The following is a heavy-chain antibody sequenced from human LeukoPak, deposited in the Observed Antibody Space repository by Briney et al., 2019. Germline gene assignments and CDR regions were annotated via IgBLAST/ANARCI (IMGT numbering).Heavy chain of an antibody. CDR3: ARDYYGSGSYYQTSIRYYYGMDV. V-gene: IGHV4-61*02. CDR2: IYTSGST. D-gene: IGHD3-10*01. CDR1: GGSISSGSYY. Sequence: PSQTLSLTCTVSGGSISSGSYYWSWIRQPAGKGLEWIGRIYTSGSTNYNPSLKSRVTISVDTSKNQFSLKLSSVTAADTAVYYCARDYYGSGSYYQTSIRYYYGMDVWGQGTTVTVSS. J-gene: IGHJ6*02.